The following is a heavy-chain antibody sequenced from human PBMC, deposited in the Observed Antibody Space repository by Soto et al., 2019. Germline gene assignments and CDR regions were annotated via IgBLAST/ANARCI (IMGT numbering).Heavy chain of an antibody. CDR1: GDAVSSNSAA. CDR3: GRSIEAAAPFDC. Sequence: QVQLQQSGPGLVKPSQTLSLTCAISGDAVSSNSAAWNWIRQSPSRGLEWLGRTFYRSKWYHDYDVCVISQIAIDPYTSKIQFALQLNSVSPESTAVYYCGRSIEAAAPFDCWGQGTLFTVSS. D-gene: IGHD6-13*01. CDR2: TFYRSKWYH. J-gene: IGHJ4*02. V-gene: IGHV6-1*01.